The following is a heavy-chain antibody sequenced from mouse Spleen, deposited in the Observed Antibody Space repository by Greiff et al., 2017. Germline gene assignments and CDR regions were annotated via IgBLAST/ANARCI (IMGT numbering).Heavy chain of an antibody. CDR3: ARGVYGNPYYYAMDY. CDR1: GYTFTDYY. J-gene: IGHJ4*01. D-gene: IGHD2-1*01. Sequence: VQLQQSGPELVKPGASVKISCKASGYTFTDYYMSWVKQSHGKSLEWIGDINPNNGGTSYNQKFKGKATLTVDKSSSTAYMELRSLTSEDSAVYYCARGVYGNPYYYAMDYWGQGTSVTVSS. CDR2: INPNNGGT. V-gene: IGHV1-26*01.